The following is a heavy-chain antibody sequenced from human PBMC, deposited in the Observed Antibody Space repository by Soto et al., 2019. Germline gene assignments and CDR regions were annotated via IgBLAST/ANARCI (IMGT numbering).Heavy chain of an antibody. CDR2: ISAYNGNT. J-gene: IGHJ6*02. D-gene: IGHD3-3*01. CDR3: ARDHHYYFWSGYPSARYYYGMDV. V-gene: IGHV1-18*01. Sequence: ASVKVSCKASGYTFTSYGISWVRQAPGQGLEWMGWISAYNGNTNYAQKLQGRVTMTTDTSTSTAYMELRSLRSDDTAVYYCARDHHYYFWSGYPSARYYYGMDVWGQGTTVTVSS. CDR1: GYTFTSYG.